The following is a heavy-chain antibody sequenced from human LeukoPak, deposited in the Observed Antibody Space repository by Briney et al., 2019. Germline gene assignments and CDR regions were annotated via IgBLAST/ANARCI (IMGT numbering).Heavy chain of an antibody. CDR1: GFTFDDYA. CDR3: AKDNYGSGFDY. J-gene: IGHJ4*02. CDR2: ISWNSGSI. Sequence: GGSLRLSCAASGFTFDDYAMHWVRHAPGKGLEWVSGISWNSGSIGYADSVKGRFTISRDNAKNSLYLQMNSLRAEDTALYYCAKDNYGSGFDYWGQGTLVIVSS. V-gene: IGHV3-9*01. D-gene: IGHD3-10*01.